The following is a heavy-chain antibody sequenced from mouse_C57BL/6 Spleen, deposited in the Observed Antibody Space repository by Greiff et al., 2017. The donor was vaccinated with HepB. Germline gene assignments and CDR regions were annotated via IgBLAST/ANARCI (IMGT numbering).Heavy chain of an antibody. CDR3: ARDYDYDRSWYFDV. V-gene: IGHV1-64*01. CDR1: GYTFTSYW. CDR2: IHPNSGST. J-gene: IGHJ1*03. Sequence: QVQLKQPGAELVKPGASVKLSCKASGYTFTSYWMHWVKQRPGQGLEWIGMIHPNSGSTNYNEKFKSKATLTVDKSSSTAYMQLSSLTSEDSAVYYCARDYDYDRSWYFDVWGTGTTVTVSS. D-gene: IGHD2-4*01.